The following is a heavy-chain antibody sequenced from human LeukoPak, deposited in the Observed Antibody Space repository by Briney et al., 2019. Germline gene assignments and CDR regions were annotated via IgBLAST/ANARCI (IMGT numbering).Heavy chain of an antibody. CDR1: GYTFTGYF. CDR2: INPNTGGT. D-gene: IGHD6-13*01. Sequence: ASVKVSCKASGYTFTGYFVHWVRQAPGQGLQWMGWINPNTGGTNYAQKFQGRVTMTRDTSISTAYMELSRLRSDDTAVYYCARDLKTFVAAAGSPYYFDYWGQGTLVTVSS. J-gene: IGHJ4*02. V-gene: IGHV1-2*02. CDR3: ARDLKTFVAAAGSPYYFDY.